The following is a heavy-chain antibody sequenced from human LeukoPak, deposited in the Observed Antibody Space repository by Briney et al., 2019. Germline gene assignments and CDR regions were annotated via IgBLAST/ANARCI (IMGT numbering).Heavy chain of an antibody. CDR1: GFTFSSYE. CDR2: ISSSGSTI. CDR3: ARDRAMAYYYYYMDV. J-gene: IGHJ6*03. D-gene: IGHD5-18*01. Sequence: QPGGSLRLSXAASGFTFSSYEMNWVRQAPGKGLEWVSYISSSGSTIYYADSVKGRFTISRDNAKNSLYLQMNSLRAEDTAVYYCARDRAMAYYYYYMDVWGKRTTVTVSS. V-gene: IGHV3-48*03.